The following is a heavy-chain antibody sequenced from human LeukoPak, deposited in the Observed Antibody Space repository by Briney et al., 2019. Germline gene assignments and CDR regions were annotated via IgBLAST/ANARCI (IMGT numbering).Heavy chain of an antibody. Sequence: VRQAPGQXXXWMXWISAYNGNTNYAQKLQGRVTMTTDTSTSTAYMELRSLRSDDTAVYYCARVNARVLYGALDYWGQGTLVTVSS. V-gene: IGHV1-18*01. J-gene: IGHJ4*02. D-gene: IGHD3-16*01. CDR3: ARVNARVLYGALDY. CDR2: ISAYNGNT.